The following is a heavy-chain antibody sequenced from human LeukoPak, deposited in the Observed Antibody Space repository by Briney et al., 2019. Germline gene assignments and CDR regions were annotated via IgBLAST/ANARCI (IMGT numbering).Heavy chain of an antibody. Sequence: GGSLRLSCAASGFTVSSNYMSWVRQAPGKGLEWVSVIYSGGSTYYADSVKGRFTISRDNSKNTLYLQMNSLKADDTAVYYCIRHLEDLDYWGQGTLVTVSS. V-gene: IGHV3-66*04. CDR1: GFTVSSNY. CDR2: IYSGGST. J-gene: IGHJ4*02. CDR3: IRHLEDLDY.